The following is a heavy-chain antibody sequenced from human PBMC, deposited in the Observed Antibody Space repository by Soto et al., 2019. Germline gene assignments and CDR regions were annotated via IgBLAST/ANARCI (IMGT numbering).Heavy chain of an antibody. V-gene: IGHV3-33*01. CDR1: GFTFSSYG. Sequence: PGGSLRLSCAASGFTFSSYGMHWVRQAPGKGLEWVAVIWYDGGNKYYADSVKGRFTISRDNSKNTLYLQMNSLRAEDTAVYYCGRVGHGGKSIYYYYYYGMDVWGQGTTVTVSS. CDR3: GRVGHGGKSIYYYYYYGMDV. J-gene: IGHJ6*02. CDR2: IWYDGGNK. D-gene: IGHD2-15*01.